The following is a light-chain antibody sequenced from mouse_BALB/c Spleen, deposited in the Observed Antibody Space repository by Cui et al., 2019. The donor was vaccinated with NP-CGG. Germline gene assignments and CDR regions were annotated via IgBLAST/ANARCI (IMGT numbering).Light chain of an antibody. CDR2: NTS. V-gene: IGKV4-78*01. J-gene: IGKJ5*01. Sequence: QIVHTQSPAIMSASPGEKVTMTCSARSSVSSSYLYWYQQKPGSSPKLWIYNTSNLASGVPARFSGSGSGTSYSLTVNSMEAEDAATFFCQQFSDYPLTFGAGTKLELK. CDR1: SSVSSSY. CDR3: QQFSDYPLT.